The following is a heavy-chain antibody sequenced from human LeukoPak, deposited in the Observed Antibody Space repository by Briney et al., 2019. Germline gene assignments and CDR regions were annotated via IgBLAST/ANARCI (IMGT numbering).Heavy chain of an antibody. CDR1: GFTFSSYG. CDR2: ISYDGSNK. D-gene: IGHD3-22*01. Sequence: GGSLRLSCAASGFTFSSYGMHRVRQAPGKGLEWVAVISYDGSNKYYADSVKGRFTISRDNSKNTLYLQMNSLRAEDTAVYYCAKEASYYDSSGYPLDYWGQGTLVTVSS. J-gene: IGHJ4*02. V-gene: IGHV3-30*18. CDR3: AKEASYYDSSGYPLDY.